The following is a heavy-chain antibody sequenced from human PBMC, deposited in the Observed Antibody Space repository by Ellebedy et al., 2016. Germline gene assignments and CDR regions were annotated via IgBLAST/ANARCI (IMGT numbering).Heavy chain of an antibody. J-gene: IGHJ5*02. V-gene: IGHV3-30*03. CDR3: ASILTGYYNADL. D-gene: IGHD3-9*01. CDR1: GFTFSSYG. CDR2: ISYDGSNK. Sequence: GESLKISXAASGFTFSSYGMHWVRQAPGKGLEWVAVISYDGSNKYYADSVKGRFTISRDNARNSLYLQMNSLRVEDTAVYYCASILTGYYNADLWGQGTLVTVSS.